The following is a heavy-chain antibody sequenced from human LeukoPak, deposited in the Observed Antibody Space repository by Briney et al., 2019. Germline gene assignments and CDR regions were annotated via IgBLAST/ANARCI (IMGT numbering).Heavy chain of an antibody. V-gene: IGHV3-15*01. J-gene: IGHJ5*02. CDR3: TKDPPLTGGVYSAP. D-gene: IGHD7-27*01. CDR2: IKSKVDGGTT. Sequence: GGSRRLSRAASGFTFSTYVMSWVRQTPGKGLEWVGRIKSKVDGGTTDYAATVEGRFTISRDDSKNPLSLQMSSLKTEDPAIYYCTKDPPLTGGVYSAPSGQGKPVTVSS. CDR1: GFTFSTYV.